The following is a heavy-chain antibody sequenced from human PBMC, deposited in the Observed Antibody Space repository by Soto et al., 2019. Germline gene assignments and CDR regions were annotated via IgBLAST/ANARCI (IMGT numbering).Heavy chain of an antibody. CDR1: GGSFSGYY. D-gene: IGHD6-6*01. V-gene: IGHV4-34*01. Sequence: QVQLQQWGAGLLKPSETLSLTCAVYGGSFSGYYWSWIRQPPGKGLEWIGEINHSGSTNYNPSLKSRVTISVDTSKNQFSLKLSSVTAADTAVYYCARAWGIAARSWGPEYWGQGTLVTVSS. CDR2: INHSGST. J-gene: IGHJ4*02. CDR3: ARAWGIAARSWGPEY.